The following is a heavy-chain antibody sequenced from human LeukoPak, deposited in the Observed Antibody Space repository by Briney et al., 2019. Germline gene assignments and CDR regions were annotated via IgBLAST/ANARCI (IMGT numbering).Heavy chain of an antibody. Sequence: PGGSLRLSCAASGFTFGRYWMHWLRQGPGKGLVWVSRISTDGSSSTYADSVKGRFTISRDNTKNTVDLQMNSLRAEDTAVYYCARDFEAPSNCWGQGTLVTVSS. CDR1: GFTFGRYW. CDR2: ISTDGSSS. V-gene: IGHV3-74*01. CDR3: ARDFEAPSNC. J-gene: IGHJ4*02. D-gene: IGHD3-9*01.